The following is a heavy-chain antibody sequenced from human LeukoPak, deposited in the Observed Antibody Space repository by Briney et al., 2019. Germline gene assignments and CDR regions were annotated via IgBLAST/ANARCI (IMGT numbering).Heavy chain of an antibody. CDR2: ITPIIGTT. Sequence: SVKVSCRSSGGTFNTHIFNWVRQAPGQGLEWMGRITPIIGTTKYAQRFQGRVTITADTSTSTAYLELRGLTYDDSAVYYCTRVTLRGSKYNWFDPWGQGTHVSVSS. V-gene: IGHV1-69*08. D-gene: IGHD1-26*01. CDR1: GGTFNTHI. CDR3: TRVTLRGSKYNWFDP. J-gene: IGHJ5*02.